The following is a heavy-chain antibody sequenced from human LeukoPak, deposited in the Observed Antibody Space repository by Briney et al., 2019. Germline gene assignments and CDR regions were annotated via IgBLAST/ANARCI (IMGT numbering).Heavy chain of an antibody. CDR3: ARERTEFGYYYYYGMDV. CDR1: GFTFSSYA. CDR2: ISYDGSNK. V-gene: IGHV3-30-3*01. D-gene: IGHD3-10*01. J-gene: IGHJ6*02. Sequence: GGSLRLSCAASGFTFSSYAMHWVRQAPGKGLGWVAVISYDGSNKYYADSVKGRFTISRDNSKNTLYLQMNSLRAEDTAVYYCARERTEFGYYYYYGMDVWGQGTTVTVSS.